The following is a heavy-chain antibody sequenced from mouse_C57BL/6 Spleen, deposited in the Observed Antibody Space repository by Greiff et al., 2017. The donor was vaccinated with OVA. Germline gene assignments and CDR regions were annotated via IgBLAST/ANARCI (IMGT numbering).Heavy chain of an antibody. D-gene: IGHD2-3*01. CDR1: GYTFTSYW. V-gene: IGHV1-64*01. Sequence: QVQLQQPGAELVKPGASVKLSCKASGYTFTSYWMHWVKQRPGQGLEWIGMIHPNSGSTNYNEKFKSKATLTVATSSSTAYMQLSSLTSEDSAVYYCARPGDGYDYWGQGTTLTVSS. CDR3: ARPGDGYDY. CDR2: IHPNSGST. J-gene: IGHJ2*01.